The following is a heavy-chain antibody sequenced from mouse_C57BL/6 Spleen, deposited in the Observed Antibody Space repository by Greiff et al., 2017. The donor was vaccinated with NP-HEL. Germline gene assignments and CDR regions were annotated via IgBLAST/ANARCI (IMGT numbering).Heavy chain of an antibody. CDR2: ISNGGGST. J-gene: IGHJ4*01. CDR3: ARHQTGTGAMDY. CDR1: GFTFSDYY. Sequence: EVKVVESGGGLVQPGGSLKLSCAASGFTFSDYYMYWVRQTPEKRLEWVAYISNGGGSTYYPDTVKGRFTISRDNAKNTLYLQMSRLKSEDTAMYYCARHQTGTGAMDYWGQGTSVTVSS. D-gene: IGHD4-1*01. V-gene: IGHV5-12*01.